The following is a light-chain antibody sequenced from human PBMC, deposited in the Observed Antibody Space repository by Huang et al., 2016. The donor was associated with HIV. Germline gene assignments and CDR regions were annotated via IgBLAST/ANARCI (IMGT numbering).Light chain of an antibody. V-gene: IGKV3-15*01. CDR2: GAT. J-gene: IGKJ1*01. Sequence: EIVMTQSPATLSVSPGERATFSCRAGQGVSNNLAWYQQKPGQAPRLLIYGATARATGIPARFSGSGSGTEFTLTISSLQSEDFAVYYCQQYNDWPRTFGQGTKVDIK. CDR3: QQYNDWPRT. CDR1: QGVSNN.